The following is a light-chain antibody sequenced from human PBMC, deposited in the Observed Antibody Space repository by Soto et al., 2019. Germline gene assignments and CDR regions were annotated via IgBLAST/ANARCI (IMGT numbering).Light chain of an antibody. CDR1: HSINSH. CDR3: XXXXXWPPT. CDR2: DAS. Sequence: EIVMTQSPATLSVSPGERATLSCRASHSINSHLAWYQQKFGQAPRLLIHDASTRATGFPSRFSGRGSGTXFTLTXSXLXSXXXXXXXXXXXXXWPPTFGQGTKLEIK. V-gene: IGKV3-15*01. J-gene: IGKJ2*01.